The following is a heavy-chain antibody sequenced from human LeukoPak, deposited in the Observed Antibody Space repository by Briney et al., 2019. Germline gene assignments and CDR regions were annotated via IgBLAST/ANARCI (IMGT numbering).Heavy chain of an antibody. CDR2: IKQDESEK. D-gene: IGHD2-15*01. Sequence: PGGSLRLSCTASGFTFRHYWMSWVRQAPGKGLQWVADIKQDESEKYYVDSVKGRFTISRDHAKNSMYLQMNSLRAEDTAVYYCARDRYCSDSSCPHFDYWGQGTLVTVSS. CDR3: ARDRYCSDSSCPHFDY. J-gene: IGHJ4*02. CDR1: GFTFRHYW. V-gene: IGHV3-7*01.